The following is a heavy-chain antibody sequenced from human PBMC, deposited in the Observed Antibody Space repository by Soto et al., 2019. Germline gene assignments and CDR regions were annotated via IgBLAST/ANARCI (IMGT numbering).Heavy chain of an antibody. V-gene: IGHV2-5*02. Sequence: QITLKESGPTLVKPTQTLTLTCTFSGFSLSTSEVGVGWIRQPPGKALEWLALIYWDDDKRYSPSLKSRLTXTXATSKNQVVLRMTNMDPVDTATYYCAHRFDLYYFDYWGQGTLVTVSS. J-gene: IGHJ4*02. CDR1: GFSLSTSEVG. D-gene: IGHD3-9*01. CDR2: IYWDDDK. CDR3: AHRFDLYYFDY.